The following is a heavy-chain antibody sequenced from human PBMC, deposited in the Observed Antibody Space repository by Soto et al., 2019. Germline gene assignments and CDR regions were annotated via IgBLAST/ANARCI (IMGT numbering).Heavy chain of an antibody. CDR1: GGYISSGGYY. D-gene: IGHD5-12*01. CDR3: ARGDDIVGNDAFDI. V-gene: IGHV4-31*03. Sequence: QVQLQESGPGLVKPSQTLSLTCTVSGGYISSGGYYWSWIRQHPGKGLEWIGYIYYRGSTYYNPSLKSRVTISVDTSKNQFSLKLISVTAADTAVYYCARGDDIVGNDAFDIWGQGTMVTVSS. J-gene: IGHJ3*02. CDR2: IYYRGST.